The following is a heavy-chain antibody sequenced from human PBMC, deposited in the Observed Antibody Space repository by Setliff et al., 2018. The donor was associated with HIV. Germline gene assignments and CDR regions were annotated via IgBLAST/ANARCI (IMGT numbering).Heavy chain of an antibody. CDR2: IYHSGST. D-gene: IGHD6-13*01. J-gene: IGHJ4*02. V-gene: IGHV4-38-2*01. Sequence: SETLSLTCAVSGYSVSSGYYWGWIRQPPGKGLEWIGSIYHSGSTYYNPSLKSRVTISVDTSKNQFSLKLSSVTAADTAVYYCVTGYNSVWYSVFWGQGSLVTVSS. CDR3: VTGYNSVWYSVF. CDR1: GYSVSSGYY.